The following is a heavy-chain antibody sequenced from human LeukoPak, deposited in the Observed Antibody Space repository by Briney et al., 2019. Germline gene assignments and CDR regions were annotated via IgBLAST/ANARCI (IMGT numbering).Heavy chain of an antibody. CDR3: ARVPSWKGYMDV. D-gene: IGHD1-1*01. V-gene: IGHV3-64*01. CDR2: ISSNGGST. J-gene: IGHJ6*03. Sequence: GGSLRLSCAASGFTFSSYAMHWVRQAPGKGLEYVSAISSNGGSTYYANSVKGRFTISRDNSKNTLYHQMSRLRAEDTAVYYCARVPSWKGYMDVWGKGTTVTVSS. CDR1: GFTFSSYA.